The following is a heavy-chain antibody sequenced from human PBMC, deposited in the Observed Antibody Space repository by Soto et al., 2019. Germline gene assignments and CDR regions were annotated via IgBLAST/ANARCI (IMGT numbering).Heavy chain of an antibody. CDR1: GFTFSSYS. J-gene: IGHJ6*02. V-gene: IGHV3-21*01. Sequence: PGGSLRLSCAASGFTFSSYSMNWVRQAPWKGLEWVSSISSSSSYIYYADSVKGRFTISRDNAKNSLYLQMNSLRAEDTAVYYCARGAKTTVTTLYYYYYGMDVWGQGTTVTVSS. D-gene: IGHD4-17*01. CDR2: ISSSSSYI. CDR3: ARGAKTTVTTLYYYYYGMDV.